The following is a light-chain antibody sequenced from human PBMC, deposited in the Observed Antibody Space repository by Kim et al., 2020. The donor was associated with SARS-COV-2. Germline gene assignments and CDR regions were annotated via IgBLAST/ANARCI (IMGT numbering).Light chain of an antibody. Sequence: VTISCTGRSSNIGAGYAVHWYQQLPGTAPKLLIYDNSNRPSGVPDRFSGSKSGTSASLAITGLQAEDEADYYCQSYDSSLSALYVFGTGTKVTVL. J-gene: IGLJ1*01. V-gene: IGLV1-40*01. CDR1: SSNIGAGYA. CDR3: QSYDSSLSALYV. CDR2: DNS.